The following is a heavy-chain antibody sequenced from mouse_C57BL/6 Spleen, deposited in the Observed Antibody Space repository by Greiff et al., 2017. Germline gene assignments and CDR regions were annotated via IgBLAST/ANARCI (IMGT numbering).Heavy chain of an antibody. J-gene: IGHJ4*01. CDR1: GYTFTNYW. D-gene: IGHD2-4*01. V-gene: IGHV1-55*01. Sequence: QVQLKQPGAELVKPGASVKMSCKASGYTFTNYWITWVKQRPGQGLEWIGDIYPGSGSTNYNEKFKSKATLTVDTSSSTAYMQLSSLTSEDSAVYCCAPYDYDDGYAMDYWGQGTSVTVSS. CDR2: IYPGSGST. CDR3: APYDYDDGYAMDY.